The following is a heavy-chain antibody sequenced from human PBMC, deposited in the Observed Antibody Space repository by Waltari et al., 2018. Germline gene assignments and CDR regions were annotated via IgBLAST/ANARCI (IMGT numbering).Heavy chain of an antibody. CDR2: INHSGST. CDR1: GGSFSGYY. Sequence: QVQLQQWGAGLLKPSETLSLTCAVYGGSFSGYYWSWIRQPPGKGLEWIGEINHSGSTNYNPSLKSRVTISVDTSKNQFSLKLSSVTAADTAVYYCARGRRSIAARRGGYFDYWGQGTLVTVSS. V-gene: IGHV4-34*01. J-gene: IGHJ4*02. CDR3: ARGRRSIAARRGGYFDY. D-gene: IGHD6-6*01.